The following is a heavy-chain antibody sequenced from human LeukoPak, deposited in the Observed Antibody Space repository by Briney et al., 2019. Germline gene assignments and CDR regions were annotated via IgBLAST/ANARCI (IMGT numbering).Heavy chain of an antibody. D-gene: IGHD3-10*01. V-gene: IGHV3-64*01. CDR1: GFTFSSSY. J-gene: IGHJ4*02. Sequence: GGSLRLSCAASGFTFSSSYMHWVRQAPGKGLEYVSAISPSGDSTYYTNSVKGRFTISRDNSKDTLFLQMGSLTAEDMAVYYCARGLYYGSGQYYFDYWGQGALVTVSS. CDR3: ARGLYYGSGQYYFDY. CDR2: ISPSGDST.